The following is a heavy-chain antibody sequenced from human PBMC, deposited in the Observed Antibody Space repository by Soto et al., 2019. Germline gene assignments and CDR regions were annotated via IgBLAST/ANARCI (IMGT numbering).Heavy chain of an antibody. CDR2: IYYSGST. Sequence: PSETLSLTCIDSGVSISSYSWSWIRQPPGKGLEWIGYIYYSGSTNYNPSLKSRVTISVDTSKNQFSLKLSSVTAADTAVYYCARTRPYGSGSYYNVVLDYYYGMDVWGQGT. D-gene: IGHD3-10*01. CDR1: GVSISSYS. V-gene: IGHV4-59*08. CDR3: ARTRPYGSGSYYNVVLDYYYGMDV. J-gene: IGHJ6*02.